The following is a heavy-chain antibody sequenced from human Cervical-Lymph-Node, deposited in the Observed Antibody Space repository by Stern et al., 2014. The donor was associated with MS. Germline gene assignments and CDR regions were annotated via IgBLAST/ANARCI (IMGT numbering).Heavy chain of an antibody. V-gene: IGHV3-9*01. Sequence: EVQLEESGGGVVQPGRSLRLSCAASGFTFDDYAMHWVRQAPGKGLEWVSGISWNSGWVAYADSVKGRFPISRDHAKNFLYLQMNSLRPEDTALYYCAKGKASGWYYFDYWGQGALVTVSS. CDR1: GFTFDDYA. J-gene: IGHJ4*02. CDR3: AKGKASGWYYFDY. D-gene: IGHD6-19*01. CDR2: ISWNSGWV.